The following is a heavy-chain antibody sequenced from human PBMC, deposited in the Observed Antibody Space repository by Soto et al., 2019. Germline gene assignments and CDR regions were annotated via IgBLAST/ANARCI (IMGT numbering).Heavy chain of an antibody. J-gene: IGHJ4*02. CDR1: GGSISGYH. V-gene: IGHV4-59*01. Sequence: PSETLSLTCIISGGSISGYHWNLIRQTPGKGLEWIGYISYSGSTNYNPSLKSRVTISVDTSKNQFSLKLSSVTAADTAVYYCARDYGGSFDYWGQGTLVTVSS. D-gene: IGHD2-15*01. CDR3: ARDYGGSFDY. CDR2: ISYSGST.